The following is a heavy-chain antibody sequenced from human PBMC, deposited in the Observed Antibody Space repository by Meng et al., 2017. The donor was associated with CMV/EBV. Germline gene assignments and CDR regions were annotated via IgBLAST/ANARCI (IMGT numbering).Heavy chain of an antibody. CDR3: ARDRLDFWSGYSTYYYYYGMDV. J-gene: IGHJ6*02. V-gene: IGHV3-7*01. D-gene: IGHD3-3*01. CDR2: IKQDGSEK. Sequence: GESLKISCAASGFTFSSYWMSWVRQAPGKGLEWVANIKQDGSEKYYVDSVKGRFTISRDNAKNSLYLQMNSLRAEVTAVYYCARDRLDFWSGYSTYYYYYGMDVWGQGTTVTVSS. CDR1: GFTFSSYW.